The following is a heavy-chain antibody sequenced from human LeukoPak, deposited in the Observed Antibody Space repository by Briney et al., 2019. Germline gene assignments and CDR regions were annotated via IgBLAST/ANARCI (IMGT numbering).Heavy chain of an antibody. CDR2: INWNGGST. CDR1: GFTFDDYG. J-gene: IGHJ3*02. CDR3: ARVEHSGSYYNAFDI. D-gene: IGHD1-26*01. V-gene: IGHV3-20*04. Sequence: GGSLRLSCAASGFTFDDYGMSWVRQAPGKGLEWVPGINWNGGSTGYADSVKGRFTISRDNAKNSLYLQMNSLRAEDTALYYCARVEHSGSYYNAFDIWGQGTMVTVSS.